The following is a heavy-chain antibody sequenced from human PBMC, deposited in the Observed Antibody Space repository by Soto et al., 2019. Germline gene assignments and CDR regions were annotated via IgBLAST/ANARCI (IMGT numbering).Heavy chain of an antibody. V-gene: IGHV5-10-1*01. D-gene: IGHD6-13*01. J-gene: IGHJ4*02. CDR2: IDPSDSST. Sequence: GESLKISCQTSGYFFTNYWINWVRQMPGKGLEWMGRIDPSDSSTNYSPSFQGHVTISADKSISTAYLQWSSLKASDTAMYYCARLQAAAGDNDLTFDYWGQGTLVTVSS. CDR3: ARLQAAAGDNDLTFDY. CDR1: GYFFTNYW.